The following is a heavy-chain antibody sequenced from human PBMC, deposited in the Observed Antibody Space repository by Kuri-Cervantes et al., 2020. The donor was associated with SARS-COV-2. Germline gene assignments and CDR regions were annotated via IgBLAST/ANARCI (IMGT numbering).Heavy chain of an antibody. CDR2: TSYEGSNK. V-gene: IGHV3-30*03. D-gene: IGHD3-22*01. CDR1: GFTFSSYA. J-gene: IGHJ4*02. CDR3: ARVLTPLLKYYYDSSGYFDY. Sequence: GESLKISCGGSGFTFSSYAIHWVRQAPGKGLEWVAPTSYEGSNKFYADSVKGRFTISRDNSKNSLYLQMNSLRAEDTAVYYCARVLTPLLKYYYDSSGYFDYWGQGTLVTVSS.